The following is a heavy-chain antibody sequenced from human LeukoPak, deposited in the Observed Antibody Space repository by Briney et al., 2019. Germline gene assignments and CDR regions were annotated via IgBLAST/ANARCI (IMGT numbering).Heavy chain of an antibody. V-gene: IGHV4-59*12. CDR1: GGSISSYF. CDR2: IYYWGST. CDR3: ARGLSLWYFDL. J-gene: IGHJ2*01. Sequence: SDTLSLTHTVSGGSISSYFWSWTRHPPGKGLECSGYIYYWGSTDYNLSLKSRVTISVDTSKNQFSLKLTSVTAAETAVYYCARGLSLWYFDLWGRGTLVTVSS.